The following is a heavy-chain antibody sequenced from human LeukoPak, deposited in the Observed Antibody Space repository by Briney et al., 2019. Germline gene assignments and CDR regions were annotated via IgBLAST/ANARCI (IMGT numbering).Heavy chain of an antibody. Sequence: GRSLRLSCAASGFTFSSYGMHWVRQAPGKGLEWVAVIWYDGSKKYYADSVKGRFTISRDNSKNTLYLQMNSLRAEDTAVYYCARDPMVRGVIHYGIDVWGQGTTVTVSS. CDR2: IWYDGSKK. D-gene: IGHD3-10*01. J-gene: IGHJ6*02. CDR1: GFTFSSYG. CDR3: ARDPMVRGVIHYGIDV. V-gene: IGHV3-33*01.